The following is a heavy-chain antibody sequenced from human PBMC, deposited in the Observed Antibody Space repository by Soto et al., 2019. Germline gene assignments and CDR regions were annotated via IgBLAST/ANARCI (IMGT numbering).Heavy chain of an antibody. D-gene: IGHD3-9*01. CDR1: GGSISSGAYY. J-gene: IGHJ2*01. CDR3: ARDIRIGGWYFDL. Sequence: QVQLQESGPGLVKPSQTLSLTCTVSGGSISSGAYYWSWIRQHPGKGLEWIGYIYYSGSTYYNPSLKSRVTISVDTSKNQFSLKLSSVTAADTAVYYCARDIRIGGWYFDLWGRGTLVTVSS. CDR2: IYYSGST. V-gene: IGHV4-31*03.